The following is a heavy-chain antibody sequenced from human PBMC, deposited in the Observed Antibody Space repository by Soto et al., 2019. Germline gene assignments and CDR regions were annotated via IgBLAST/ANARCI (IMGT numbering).Heavy chain of an antibody. CDR3: ATAQRYSGQICSGGSCYSF. CDR1: GYTFTSYA. D-gene: IGHD2-15*01. V-gene: IGHV1-3*01. Sequence: QVQLVQSGAEVKKPGASVKVSCKASGYTFTSYAMHWVRQAPGQRLEWMGWINAGNGNTKYSQKFQGRVTITRDTSASTADMELSSLRSEDTAVYYWATAQRYSGQICSGGSCYSFWGQGTLVTVSS. J-gene: IGHJ4*02. CDR2: INAGNGNT.